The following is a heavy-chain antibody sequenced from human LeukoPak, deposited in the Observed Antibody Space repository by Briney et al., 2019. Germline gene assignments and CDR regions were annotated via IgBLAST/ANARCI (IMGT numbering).Heavy chain of an antibody. CDR2: IYYSGST. J-gene: IGHJ3*02. V-gene: IGHV4-59*12. D-gene: IGHD7-27*01. Sequence: SETLSLTCTVSGGSISSYYWSWIRQPPGKGLEWIGYIYYSGSTNYNPSLKSRVTISVDTSKNQFSLKLNSVTPEDTAVYYCAREALGSNDALDIWGQGTMVTVSS. CDR1: GGSISSYY. CDR3: AREALGSNDALDI.